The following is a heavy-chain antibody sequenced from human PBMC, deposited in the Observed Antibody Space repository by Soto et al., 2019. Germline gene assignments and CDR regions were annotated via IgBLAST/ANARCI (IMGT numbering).Heavy chain of an antibody. CDR1: GFTFSSYG. J-gene: IGHJ4*02. D-gene: IGHD3-22*01. Sequence: PGGSLRLSCAASGFTFSSYGMHWVRQAPGKGLEWVAVTWYDGSTIFYTDSVKGRFTISRDNSKNTLYLQMNSLRAEDTAVYYCARGTYYYDSSGLNFDYWGQGTLVTVSS. CDR2: TWYDGSTI. V-gene: IGHV3-33*08. CDR3: ARGTYYYDSSGLNFDY.